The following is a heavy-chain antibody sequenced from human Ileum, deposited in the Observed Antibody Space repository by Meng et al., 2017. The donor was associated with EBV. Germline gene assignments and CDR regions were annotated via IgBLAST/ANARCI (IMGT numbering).Heavy chain of an antibody. D-gene: IGHD3-22*01. J-gene: IGHJ4*02. CDR1: GGSFSSYV. CDR2: IIPIFSTT. V-gene: IGHV1-69*18. Sequence: VQLVQVGAEVKKPGYSVKASCKASGGSFSSYVITWVRQAPGQGLEWMGRIIPIFSTTNYAQKFQGRVTITADESTGTVYMELSSLRYDDTAAYFCARGYDTIRYFFDSWGQGTLVTVSS. CDR3: ARGYDTIRYFFDS.